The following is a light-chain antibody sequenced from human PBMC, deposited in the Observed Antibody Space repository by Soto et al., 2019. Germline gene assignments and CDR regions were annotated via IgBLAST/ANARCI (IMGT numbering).Light chain of an antibody. J-gene: IGKJ5*01. V-gene: IGKV3D-20*02. CDR2: GAS. Sequence: EIVLTQSPGTLSLSPGERATLSCRASRSVSSSYLAWYQQKPGQAPRLLIYGASSRATGIPDRFSGSGSGTDFTLTISRLEPEDFAVYYCQQRSSWPLITFGLGTRLEIK. CDR3: QQRSSWPLIT. CDR1: RSVSSSY.